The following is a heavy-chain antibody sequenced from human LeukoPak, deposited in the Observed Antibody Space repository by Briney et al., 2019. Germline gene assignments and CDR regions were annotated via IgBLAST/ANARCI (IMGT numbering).Heavy chain of an antibody. D-gene: IGHD2-2*01. CDR3: AKGGCSSTSCYGPYYYYGMDV. J-gene: IGHJ6*02. Sequence: GGSLRLSCAASGFSFSRYAMSWVRQAPGKGLEWVSVISGSGGSTYNADSVKGRFTISRDNSKNTLYLQMNSLRAEDTAVYYCAKGGCSSTSCYGPYYYYGMDVWGQGTTVTVSS. CDR2: ISGSGGST. CDR1: GFSFSRYA. V-gene: IGHV3-23*01.